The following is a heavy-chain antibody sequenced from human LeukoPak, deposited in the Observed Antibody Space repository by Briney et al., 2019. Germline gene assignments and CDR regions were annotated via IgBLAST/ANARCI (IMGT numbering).Heavy chain of an antibody. CDR3: ARGNWSPDY. CDR1: GGSISGYY. J-gene: IGHJ4*02. V-gene: IGHV4-59*01. Sequence: PPETLSLTCTVSGGSISGYYWNWIRQPPGKGLQWIGYISYSGSTSYNPSLKSRVTISIDTSKNQFSLRLTSVTAADSAMYFCARGNWSPDYWGQGTLVSVSS. D-gene: IGHD1-20*01. CDR2: ISYSGST.